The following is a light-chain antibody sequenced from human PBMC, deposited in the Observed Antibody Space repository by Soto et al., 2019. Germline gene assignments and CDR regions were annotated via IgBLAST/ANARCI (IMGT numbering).Light chain of an antibody. CDR2: SNN. CDR1: SSNIGAGYD. V-gene: IGLV1-40*01. J-gene: IGLJ1*01. CDR3: QSYDSSLSGSYV. Sequence: QSVLTQPPSVSGAPGQRVTISCTGSSSNIGAGYDVHWYQRLPGTAPKVLIYSNNNRPSGVPDRFSGSKSGTSASLAITGLRAEDESDYYSQSYDSSLSGSYVFGTGTKLTVL.